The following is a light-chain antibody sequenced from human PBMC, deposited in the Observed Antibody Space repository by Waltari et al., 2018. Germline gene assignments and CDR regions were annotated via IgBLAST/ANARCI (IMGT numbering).Light chain of an antibody. CDR3: HQYNLWSPWT. CDR2: GAS. J-gene: IGKJ1*01. V-gene: IGKV3-15*01. Sequence: EIVMTQSPATLSVSPGARATLSCRASHSISSHLAWYQQKPGQAPRLLIYGASTRATGIPARFSGSGSGTEFTLTINGLRSEDVAFYSCHQYNLWSPWTFGQGTKVEIK. CDR1: HSISSH.